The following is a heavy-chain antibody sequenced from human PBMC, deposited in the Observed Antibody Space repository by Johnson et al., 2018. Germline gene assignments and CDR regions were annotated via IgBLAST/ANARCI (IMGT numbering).Heavy chain of an antibody. J-gene: IGHJ6*03. CDR3: ARDFERNRKYYYYMDV. V-gene: IGHV3-30-3*01. Sequence: QVQLVQSGGGVVQPGRSLRLSCAASGFTFSSYAMHWVRQAPGKGLEWVTIISYDGSNKYYADSVKGRFTISRDNPKTTPYLQMNSLRAEDQAVYYCARDFERNRKYYYYMDVWGKGTTVTVSS. CDR2: ISYDGSNK. D-gene: IGHD3-9*01. CDR1: GFTFSSYA.